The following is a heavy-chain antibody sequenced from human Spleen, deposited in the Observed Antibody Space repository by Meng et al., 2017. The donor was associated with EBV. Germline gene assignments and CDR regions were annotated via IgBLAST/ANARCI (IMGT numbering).Heavy chain of an antibody. CDR3: SSSLGAAGPDY. J-gene: IGHJ4*02. Sequence: QRGGGLSNPFEALSLTCGVDGGAFTTYYWPWIRQPPEKGLEWIGEIKHRGSAQYNPSLKSRLTISVESSKKQFSLKLSSVTAADTAVYYCSSSLGAAGPDYWGQGTLVTVSS. V-gene: IGHV4-34*01. CDR2: IKHRGSA. D-gene: IGHD6-13*01. CDR1: GGAFTTYY.